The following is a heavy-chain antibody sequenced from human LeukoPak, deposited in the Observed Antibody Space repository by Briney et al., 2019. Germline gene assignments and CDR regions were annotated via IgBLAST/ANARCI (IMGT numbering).Heavy chain of an antibody. CDR1: GGSISSYF. D-gene: IGHD1-26*01. CDR2: IYYSGST. J-gene: IGHJ4*02. CDR3: ARRSSGATRYYFDY. V-gene: IGHV4-59*05. Sequence: PETLSLTCTVSGGSISSYFWSWIRQPPGKGLEWIGSIYYSGSTYYNPSLKSRVTISVDTSKNQFSLKLSSVTAADTAVYYCARRSSGATRYYFDYWGQGTLVTVSS.